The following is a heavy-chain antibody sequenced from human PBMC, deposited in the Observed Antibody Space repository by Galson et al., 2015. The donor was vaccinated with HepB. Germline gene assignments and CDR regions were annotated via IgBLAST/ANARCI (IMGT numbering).Heavy chain of an antibody. Sequence: SVKVSCKASGYTFTSYGISWVRQAPGQGLEWMGWINVYSGNTNYAQKLQGRVTLTTDTSTSTAYMELRSLRSDDTAVYYCAREEEMATIPCDYWGQGTLVTVSS. J-gene: IGHJ4*02. V-gene: IGHV1-18*04. D-gene: IGHD5-24*01. CDR3: AREEEMATIPCDY. CDR2: INVYSGNT. CDR1: GYTFTSYG.